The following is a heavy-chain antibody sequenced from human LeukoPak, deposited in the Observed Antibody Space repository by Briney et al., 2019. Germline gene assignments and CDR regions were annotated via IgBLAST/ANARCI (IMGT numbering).Heavy chain of an antibody. CDR3: ARESAGLRLYFDY. D-gene: IGHD6-25*01. CDR1: GFTFSSYS. Sequence: GGSLRLSCAASGFTFSSYSMNWVRQAPGKGLEWVSYISSSSSTIYYADSVKGRFTISRDNAKNSLYLQMNSLRAEDTAVYYCARESAGLRLYFDYWGQGTLVTVSS. CDR2: ISSSSSTI. V-gene: IGHV3-48*04. J-gene: IGHJ4*02.